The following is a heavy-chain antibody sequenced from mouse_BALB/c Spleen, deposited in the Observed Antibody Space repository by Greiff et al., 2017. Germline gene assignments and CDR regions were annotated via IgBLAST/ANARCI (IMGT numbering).Heavy chain of an antibody. V-gene: IGHV1-80*01. J-gene: IGHJ1*01. CDR2: IYPGDGDT. D-gene: IGHD1-1*01. Sequence: QVQLQQSGAELVRPGSSVKISCKASGYAFSSYWLNWVKQRPGQGLEWIGQIYPGDGDTNYNGKFKGKATLTADKSSSTAYMQLSSLTSEDSAVYFCAITVVTPDFDGWGAGTTVTVSA. CDR3: AITVVTPDFDG. CDR1: GYAFSSYW.